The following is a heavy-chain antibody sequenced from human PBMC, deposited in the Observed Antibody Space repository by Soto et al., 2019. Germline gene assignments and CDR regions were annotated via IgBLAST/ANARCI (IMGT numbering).Heavy chain of an antibody. D-gene: IGHD2-15*01. CDR1: GYTLTELS. CDR2: FDPEDGET. Sequence: ASVKVSCKVSGYTLTELSMHWVRQAPGKGLEWMGGFDPEDGETIYAQKFQGRVTMTEDTSTDTAYMELSSLRSEDTAVYYCATGVRGCSGGSCYSGGNWFDPWGQGTLVTVS. CDR3: ATGVRGCSGGSCYSGGNWFDP. J-gene: IGHJ5*02. V-gene: IGHV1-24*01.